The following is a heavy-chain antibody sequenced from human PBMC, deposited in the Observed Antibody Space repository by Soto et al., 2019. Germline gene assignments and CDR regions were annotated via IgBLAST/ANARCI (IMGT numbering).Heavy chain of an antibody. J-gene: IGHJ4*02. Sequence: EVQLVESGGGLVQPGGSLRLSCAASGFTFSDHYMDWVRKAPGKGLAWVGRTRNKANSYTTEYAASVKGRFTISRDDSKNSLYLQMNGLKTEDTAVYYWARARKALGGYYVDYWGQGTLVTVSS. CDR3: ARARKALGGYYVDY. CDR1: GFTFSDHY. CDR2: TRNKANSYTT. V-gene: IGHV3-72*01. D-gene: IGHD3-16*02.